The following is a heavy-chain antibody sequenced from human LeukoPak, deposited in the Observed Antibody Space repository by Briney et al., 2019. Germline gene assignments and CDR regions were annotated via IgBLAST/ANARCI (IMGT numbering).Heavy chain of an antibody. CDR1: GDSVSRSDSY. Sequence: SETLSLTCTIFGDSVSRSDSYWDWIRQPPGKGLEWIGTIYYSGRTYYSPSLKSRVTLSIDMSNNQFSLILSSVTAADTALYFCARRRYYDSSGYLEWGQGTLVTVSS. CDR3: ARRRYYDSSGYLE. D-gene: IGHD3-22*01. V-gene: IGHV4-39*01. J-gene: IGHJ1*01. CDR2: IYYSGRT.